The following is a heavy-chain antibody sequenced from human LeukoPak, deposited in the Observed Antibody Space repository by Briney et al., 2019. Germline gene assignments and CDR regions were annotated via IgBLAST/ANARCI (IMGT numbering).Heavy chain of an antibody. CDR1: GYTFTSYY. V-gene: IGHV1-46*01. CDR2: INPSGGST. D-gene: IGHD6-19*01. Sequence: GASVKVSCRASGYTFTSYYMHWVRQAPGQGLEWMGIINPSGGSTSYAQKFQGRVTMTRDMSTSTVYMELSSLRSEDTAVYYCAREAVAGMGAFDTWGQGTMVTVSS. J-gene: IGHJ3*02. CDR3: AREAVAGMGAFDT.